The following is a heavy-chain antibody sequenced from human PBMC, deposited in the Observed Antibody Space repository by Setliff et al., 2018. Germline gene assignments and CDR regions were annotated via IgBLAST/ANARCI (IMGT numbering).Heavy chain of an antibody. CDR1: GYSISSGYI. V-gene: IGHV4-38-2*02. Sequence: PSETLSLTCTVSGYSISSGYIWGWIWQPPGKGLEWVGNIGHTGSINYNPSLKSRLTISRDTSKNQVSLKLNSVTTTDTAVYYCARDLGHGGDSDYWGQGILVTVS. CDR2: IGHTGSI. CDR3: ARDLGHGGDSDY. J-gene: IGHJ4*02. D-gene: IGHD2-21*02.